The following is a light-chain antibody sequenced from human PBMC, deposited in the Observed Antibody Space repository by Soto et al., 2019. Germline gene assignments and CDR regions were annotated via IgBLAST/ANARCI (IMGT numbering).Light chain of an antibody. CDR1: QSVSSN. V-gene: IGKV3-15*01. CDR3: QQYNNWPPLT. J-gene: IGKJ4*01. Sequence: EIVMTQSPATLSVSPGERATLSCSASQSVSSNLAWYQQKPGQAPRLLIYGASTSATGIPARFSGSGSGTEFTRTISSLQSEDFAVYYCQQYNNWPPLTFGGGTKVELK. CDR2: GAS.